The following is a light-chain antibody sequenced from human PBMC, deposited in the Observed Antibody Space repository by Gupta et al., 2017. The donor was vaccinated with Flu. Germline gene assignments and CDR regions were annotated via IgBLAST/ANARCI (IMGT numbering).Light chain of an antibody. CDR1: LGRVNRNRSRY. CDR2: NVS. Sequence: DTPLQAASSSCGSILGRVNRNRSRYLNWYQQRPGQAPKRLIYNVSRLESGVPDRFSGSGSGTDFTLRISSVEAEDVGTYYCMQGAHWPWTFGQGTKLEIK. V-gene: IGKV2D-30*01. J-gene: IGKJ1*01. CDR3: MQGAHWPWT.